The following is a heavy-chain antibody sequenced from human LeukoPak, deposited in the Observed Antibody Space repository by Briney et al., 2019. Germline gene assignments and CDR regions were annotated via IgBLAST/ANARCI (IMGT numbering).Heavy chain of an antibody. V-gene: IGHV5-51*01. J-gene: IGHJ4*02. D-gene: IGHD5-24*01. Sequence: GESLKISCKGSGYSFTSYWSSWVRQMPGKGLEWMGIIYPGDSDTRYSPSFQGQFTISAEKSISTAYLQWSSLKASDTALYYCASRKKGMSTAGFDYWGQGTLVTGSS. CDR3: ASRKKGMSTAGFDY. CDR2: IYPGDSDT. CDR1: GYSFTSYW.